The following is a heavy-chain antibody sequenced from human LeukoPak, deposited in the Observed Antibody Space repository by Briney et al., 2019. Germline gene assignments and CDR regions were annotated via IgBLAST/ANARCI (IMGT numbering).Heavy chain of an antibody. J-gene: IGHJ5*02. Sequence: PSETLSLTCTVSGGSISSYYWSWIRQPPGKGLEWIGYIYDTGSTNYNPSLKSRVTISVDTSKNQISLKLSSVTAADTAVYYCARDVGLYDILTGYYVELGWFDPWGQGTLVTVSS. V-gene: IGHV4-59*01. D-gene: IGHD3-9*01. CDR1: GGSISSYY. CDR3: ARDVGLYDILTGYYVELGWFDP. CDR2: IYDTGST.